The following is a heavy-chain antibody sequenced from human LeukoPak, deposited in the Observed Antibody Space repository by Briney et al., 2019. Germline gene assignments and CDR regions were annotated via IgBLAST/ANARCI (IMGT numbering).Heavy chain of an antibody. Sequence: GGSLRLSCAASGFTFSSYGMHWVRQAPGKGLEWVAVISYDGSNKYYADSVKGRFTISRDSSKNTLYLQMNSLRAEDTAVYCCAKDHIVVVTAIPDYWGQGTLVTVSS. CDR3: AKDHIVVVTAIPDY. CDR2: ISYDGSNK. D-gene: IGHD2-21*02. V-gene: IGHV3-30*18. J-gene: IGHJ4*02. CDR1: GFTFSSYG.